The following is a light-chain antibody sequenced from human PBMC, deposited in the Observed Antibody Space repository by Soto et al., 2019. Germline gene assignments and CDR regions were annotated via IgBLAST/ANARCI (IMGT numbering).Light chain of an antibody. CDR2: KAS. V-gene: IGKV1-5*03. CDR1: QSISTW. Sequence: DIQMTQSPSTLPASVGDRVTITCRASQSISTWLSWYQQKPGKAPNLLIYKASYLASGVPSRFSGGGSGTEFTLIISSLQPDDFATYYCQQYSSYWTFGQGTKVDIK. CDR3: QQYSSYWT. J-gene: IGKJ1*01.